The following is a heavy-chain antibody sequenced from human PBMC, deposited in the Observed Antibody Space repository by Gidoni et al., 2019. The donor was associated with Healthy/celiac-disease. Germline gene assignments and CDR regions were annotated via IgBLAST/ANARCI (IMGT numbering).Heavy chain of an antibody. J-gene: IGHJ6*03. D-gene: IGHD6-13*01. CDR2: IYYRGST. CDR3: ARGRAAAGGYYYYYMDV. Sequence: QVQLQESGPGLVKPSETLSLTCTVAGGSISSYYWGWIRQPPGKGLGRIGYIYYRGSTNYNPSLKSRVTISVDTSKTQFSLKLSSVTAADTAGYYCARGRAAAGGYYYYYMDVWGKGTTVTVSS. CDR1: GGSISSYY. V-gene: IGHV4-59*08.